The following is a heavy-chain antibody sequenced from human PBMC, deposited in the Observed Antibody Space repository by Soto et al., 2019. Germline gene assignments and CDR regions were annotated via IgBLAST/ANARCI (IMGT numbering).Heavy chain of an antibody. V-gene: IGHV3-33*01. CDR3: AFGNLSYYFDY. CDR1: GFAFSSFG. D-gene: IGHD3-16*01. Sequence: QVQLVESGGGVVQPGTFLRLSCVASGFAFSSFGMHWVRQAPGKGLEWVAIIWYDGSDKYYGDSVKGRFTISRDNSKNTLCLQMNSLRAEDTAVYHCAFGNLSYYFDYWGPGTPVTVSS. CDR2: IWYDGSDK. J-gene: IGHJ4*02.